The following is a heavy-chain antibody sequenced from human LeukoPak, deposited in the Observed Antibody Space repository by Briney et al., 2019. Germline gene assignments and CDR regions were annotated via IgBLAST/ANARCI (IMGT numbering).Heavy chain of an antibody. D-gene: IGHD1-1*01. CDR3: ARAGYDDAFDI. CDR1: GFTFSSYA. V-gene: IGHV3-23*01. CDR2: IGGSGGST. J-gene: IGHJ3*02. Sequence: PGGSLRLSCAASGFTFSSYAMSWVRQAPGKGLEWVSAIGGSGGSTYYADSVKGRFTISRDNAKNSLYLQMNSLRAEDTAVYYCARAGYDDAFDIWGQGTMVTVSS.